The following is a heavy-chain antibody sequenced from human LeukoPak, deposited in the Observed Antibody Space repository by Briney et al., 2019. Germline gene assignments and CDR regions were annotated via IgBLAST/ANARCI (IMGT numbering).Heavy chain of an antibody. CDR2: FDPEDGET. D-gene: IGHD2-8*01. V-gene: IGHV1-24*01. J-gene: IGHJ4*02. CDR3: ATAVGGVFAPGY. Sequence: GASVKVSCKVSGYTLTELSMHWVRQAPGKGLEWMGGFDPEDGETIYAQKFQGRATMTEDTSTDTAYMELSSLRSEDTAVYYCATAVGGVFAPGYWGQGTLVTVSS. CDR1: GYTLTELS.